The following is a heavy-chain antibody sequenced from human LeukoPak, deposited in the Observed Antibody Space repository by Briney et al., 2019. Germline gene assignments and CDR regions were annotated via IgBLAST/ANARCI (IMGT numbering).Heavy chain of an antibody. Sequence: SETLSPTCTVSGGSVSSGSYYWSWIRQPPEKGLEWIGYIFDSGSTNYNPSLKSRVTISVDTSKNQISLKLSSVTAADTAVYYCARGRGYFGYWGQGTLVTVSS. V-gene: IGHV4-61*01. J-gene: IGHJ4*02. CDR2: IFDSGST. CDR3: ARGRGYFGY. CDR1: GGSVSSGSYY.